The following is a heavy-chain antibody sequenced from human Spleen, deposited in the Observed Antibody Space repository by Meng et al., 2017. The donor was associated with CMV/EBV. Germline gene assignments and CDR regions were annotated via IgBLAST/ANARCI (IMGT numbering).Heavy chain of an antibody. Sequence: GSLRLSCAVSGGSLSGYYWTWIRQPPGKGLEWIGEINHSGSPNYNPSLKSRVTISVDTSKNQFSLKLSSVTAADTAVYYCARGRRDIVVVPAAIWGYWGQGTLVTVSS. CDR1: GGSLSGYY. J-gene: IGHJ4*02. CDR3: ARGRRDIVVVPAAIWGY. CDR2: INHSGSP. V-gene: IGHV4-34*01. D-gene: IGHD2-2*02.